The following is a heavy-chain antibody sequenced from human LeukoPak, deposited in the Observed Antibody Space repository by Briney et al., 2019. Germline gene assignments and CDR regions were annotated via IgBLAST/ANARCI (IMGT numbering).Heavy chain of an antibody. Sequence: GGSLSLSCAASGFTFSSYGMHWVRQAPGKGLEWVAIIWYGGSNKYYADSVKGRFTISRDNSKNTLDLQKTSLRAEDTAVYFCAREGQSGYIDYWGQGTLVTVSS. J-gene: IGHJ4*02. V-gene: IGHV3-33*01. CDR2: IWYGGSNK. CDR1: GFTFSSYG. D-gene: IGHD5-12*01. CDR3: AREGQSGYIDY.